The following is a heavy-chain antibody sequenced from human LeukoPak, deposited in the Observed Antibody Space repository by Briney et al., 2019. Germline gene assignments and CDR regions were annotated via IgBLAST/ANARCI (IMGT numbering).Heavy chain of an antibody. CDR3: AREMVLRFLEWRYGMDV. CDR2: IYYSGST. V-gene: IGHV4-59*12. CDR1: GGSISSYY. Sequence: SETLSLTCTVSGGSISSYYWSWIRRPPGKGLEWIGYIYYSGSTYYNPSLKSRVTISVDTSKNQFSLKLSSVTAADTAVYYCAREMVLRFLEWRYGMDVWGQGTTVTVSS. J-gene: IGHJ6*02. D-gene: IGHD3-3*01.